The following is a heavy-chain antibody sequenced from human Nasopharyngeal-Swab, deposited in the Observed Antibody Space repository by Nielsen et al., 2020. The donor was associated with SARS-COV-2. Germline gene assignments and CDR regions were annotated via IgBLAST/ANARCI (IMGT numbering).Heavy chain of an antibody. CDR2: IYYSGST. CDR3: ARVSRYYYMDV. J-gene: IGHJ6*03. V-gene: IGHV4-31*02. Sequence: WIRQPPGKGLERIGYIYYSGSTYYNPSLKSRVTISVDTSKNQFSLKLSSVTAADTAVYYCARVSRYYYMDVWGKGTTVTAP.